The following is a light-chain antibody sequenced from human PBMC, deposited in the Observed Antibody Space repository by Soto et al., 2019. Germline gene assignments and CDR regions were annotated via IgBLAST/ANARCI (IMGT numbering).Light chain of an antibody. CDR3: QQRANWPLT. CDR2: DIS. J-gene: IGKJ4*01. CDR1: QNVINY. V-gene: IGKV3-11*01. Sequence: EIVLMQSPGTLSLSPGERATLSCRASQNVINYLAWYQQKPGQAPRLLIYDISNRATGIPARFSGSGSGTDFTLIISSLEPEDFAVYYCQQRANWPLTFGGGTKVDIK.